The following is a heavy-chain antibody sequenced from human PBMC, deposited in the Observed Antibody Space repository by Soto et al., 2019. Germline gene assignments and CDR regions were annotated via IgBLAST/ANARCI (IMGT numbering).Heavy chain of an antibody. CDR1: GFTFSSYS. CDR2: ISSSSRTI. Sequence: EVQLVESGGGLVQPGGSLRLSCAASGFTFSSYSMNWVRQAPGKGLECVSYISSSSRTIYYADSVKGRFTISRDNAKNSLYLQMNSLRAEDTAVYYCARADSGYAHGYYYYGMDVWGQGTTVTVSS. V-gene: IGHV3-48*01. J-gene: IGHJ6*02. CDR3: ARADSGYAHGYYYYGMDV. D-gene: IGHD5-12*01.